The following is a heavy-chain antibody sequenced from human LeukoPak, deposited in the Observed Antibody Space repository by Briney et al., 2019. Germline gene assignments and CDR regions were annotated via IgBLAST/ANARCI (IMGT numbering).Heavy chain of an antibody. CDR2: IYHSGST. CDR1: GYSISSGFY. V-gene: IGHV4-38-2*02. Sequence: PSETLSLTCTVSGYSISSGFYWGWIRQPPGKGLKWIGSIYHSGSTYYNPSLESRVTISVDTSKNQFSLKVISVTAADTAVYYCARGYSSSWYTGAIYYYYYYMDVWGKGTTVTISS. CDR3: ARGYSSSWYTGAIYYYYYYMDV. J-gene: IGHJ6*03. D-gene: IGHD6-13*01.